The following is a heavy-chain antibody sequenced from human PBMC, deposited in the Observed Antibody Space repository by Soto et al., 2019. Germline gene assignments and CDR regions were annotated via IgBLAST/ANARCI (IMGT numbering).Heavy chain of an antibody. CDR2: IIPIFGTA. CDR1: GGTFSSYA. V-gene: IGHV1-69*13. J-gene: IGHJ6*02. CDR3: ARDREAAAPPYYYGMDV. D-gene: IGHD6-13*01. Sequence: SVKVSCKASGGTFSSYAISWVRQAPGQGLEWMGGIIPIFGTAHFAQKFQGRVTITADESTSTAYMELSSLRSEDTAVYDCARDREAAAPPYYYGMDVWGQGTTVTVSS.